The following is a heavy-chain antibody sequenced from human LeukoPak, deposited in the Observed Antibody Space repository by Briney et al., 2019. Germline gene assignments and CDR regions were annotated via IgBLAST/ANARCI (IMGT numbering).Heavy chain of an antibody. D-gene: IGHD1-1*01. CDR3: AARYNWNDLAY. V-gene: IGHV3-15*01. CDR1: GFTFTNAW. CDR2: IKSKTDGGTT. J-gene: IGHJ4*02. Sequence: GGSLRLSCAASGFTFTNAWMSWVRQAPWKGLEWVGRIKSKTDGGTTDYAAPVKGRFTISRDDSKNTLYLQMNSLKIEDTAVYYCAARYNWNDLAYWGQGTLVTVSS.